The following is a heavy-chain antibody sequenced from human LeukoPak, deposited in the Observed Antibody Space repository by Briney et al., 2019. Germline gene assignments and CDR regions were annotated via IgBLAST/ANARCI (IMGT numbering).Heavy chain of an antibody. J-gene: IGHJ4*02. CDR2: ISSSSSTI. V-gene: IGHV3-48*01. CDR3: ARDRAGITGTTPDY. D-gene: IGHD1-7*01. Sequence: PGGSLRLSCAASGFTFSSYSMNWVRQAPGKGLEWVSYISSSSSTIYYADSVKGRFTISRDNAKNSLYLQMNSLRAEDTAVYYCARDRAGITGTTPDYWGQGTLVSVSS. CDR1: GFTFSSYS.